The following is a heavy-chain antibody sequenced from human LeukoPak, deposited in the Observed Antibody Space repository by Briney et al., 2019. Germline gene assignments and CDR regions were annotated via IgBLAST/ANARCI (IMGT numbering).Heavy chain of an antibody. V-gene: IGHV3-7*01. CDR3: ATTMGSGWSRPIDY. Sequence: PGGSLRLSCAASGFSFSTTWMTWVRQTPGKGLELVANINIDGSQRYHADSVEGRFTISRDNVKNTLYLQMSSLRAEDTALYYCATTMGSGWSRPIDYWGQGTLVTVSS. CDR1: GFSFSTTW. CDR2: INIDGSQR. J-gene: IGHJ4*02. D-gene: IGHD6-19*01.